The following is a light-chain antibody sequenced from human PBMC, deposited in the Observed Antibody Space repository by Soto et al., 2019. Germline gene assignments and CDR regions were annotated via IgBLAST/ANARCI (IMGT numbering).Light chain of an antibody. CDR2: GAS. Sequence: EIVITESPTNLPVSPGGRATLSYRASQSISGTLAWYQQMPGKAPRLLIHGASTRAPGFPARFSGSGSGTDFTLTISSLQSEDFAVYYCQQSNDWPWTFGQGTKVDIK. V-gene: IGKV3-15*01. CDR3: QQSNDWPWT. J-gene: IGKJ1*01. CDR1: QSISGT.